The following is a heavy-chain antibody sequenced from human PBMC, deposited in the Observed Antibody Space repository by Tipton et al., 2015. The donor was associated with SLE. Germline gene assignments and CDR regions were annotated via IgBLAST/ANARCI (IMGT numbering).Heavy chain of an antibody. D-gene: IGHD3-22*01. CDR2: IYFSGSS. Sequence: TLSLTCTVSGGSISSYYWSWIRQPPGKGLEWIGNIYFSGSSNYNPSLKSRVSTSVGPSKNQFSLKLSSVTAADTAVYYCARHRDYYDKSGFDYWGQGTLVTVSS. V-gene: IGHV4-59*07. J-gene: IGHJ4*02. CDR3: ARHRDYYDKSGFDY. CDR1: GGSISSYY.